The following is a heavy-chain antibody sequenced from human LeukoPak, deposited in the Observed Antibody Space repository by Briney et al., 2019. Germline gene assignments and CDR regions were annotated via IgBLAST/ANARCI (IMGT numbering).Heavy chain of an antibody. J-gene: IGHJ4*02. CDR2: INPNSGGT. V-gene: IGHV1-2*02. D-gene: IGHD3-10*01. CDR1: GYTFTGYY. Sequence: ASVKVSCKASGYTFTGYYMHWVRQAPGQGLEWMGWINPNSGGTNYAQKFQGRVTMTRDTSISTAYMELSRLRSDDTAVYYCARDHLILWFGELRMEGDYWGQGTLVTVSS. CDR3: ARDHLILWFGELRMEGDY.